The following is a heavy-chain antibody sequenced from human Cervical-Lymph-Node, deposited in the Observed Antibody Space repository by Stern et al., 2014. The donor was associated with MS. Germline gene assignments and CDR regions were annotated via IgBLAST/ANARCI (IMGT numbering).Heavy chain of an antibody. CDR3: AKFRARLAAPNAQVDF. CDR2: IGGGGGST. D-gene: IGHD2-8*01. Sequence: DVQLVESGGGLIQPGGSLRLSWVGSGFTFGSYAMCWVRQAPGTGLEWVSVIGGGGGSTYYADSVQGRFTISRDNSRNTLHLHMSGLTVEDTAIYYCAKFRARLAAPNAQVDFWGQGTLVTVSS. CDR1: GFTFGSYA. J-gene: IGHJ4*02. V-gene: IGHV3-23*04.